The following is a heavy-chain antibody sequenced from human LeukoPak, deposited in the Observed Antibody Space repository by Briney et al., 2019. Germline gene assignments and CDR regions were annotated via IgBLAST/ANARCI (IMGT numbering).Heavy chain of an antibody. Sequence: PGRSLRLSCAASGFTFSSYGMHWVRQAPGKGLEWVAVIWYDGSNKYYADSVKGRFTISRDNSKNTLYLQMNSLRAEDTAVYYCARTYGSGSSTRLDYWGQGTLVTVSS. D-gene: IGHD3-10*01. CDR3: ARTYGSGSSTRLDY. CDR1: GFTFSSYG. J-gene: IGHJ4*02. V-gene: IGHV3-33*01. CDR2: IWYDGSNK.